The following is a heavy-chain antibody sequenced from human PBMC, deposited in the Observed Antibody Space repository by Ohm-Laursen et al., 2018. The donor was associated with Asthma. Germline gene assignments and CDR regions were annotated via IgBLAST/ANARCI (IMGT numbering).Heavy chain of an antibody. CDR2: ISSSGSTI. V-gene: IGHV3-48*01. CDR3: AREWGGMDV. Sequence: GSLRLSCTASGFPFSDYSMNWVRQAPGKGLEWVSYISSSGSTIYYADSVKGRFTISRDNAKNSLYLQMNNLRAEDAAIYYCAREWGGMDVWGQGTTVTVSS. J-gene: IGHJ6*02. CDR1: GFPFSDYS. D-gene: IGHD3-16*01.